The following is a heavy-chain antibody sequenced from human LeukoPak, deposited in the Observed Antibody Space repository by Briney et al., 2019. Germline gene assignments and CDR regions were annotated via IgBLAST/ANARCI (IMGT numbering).Heavy chain of an antibody. V-gene: IGHV1-69*01. Sequence: GASVKVSCKASGGTFSSYAISWVRQAPGQGLEWMGGIIPIFGTANYAQKFQGRVTITADESTSTAYMELSSLRSEDTAVYYCARDFRSSWYVSADYYYYGMDVWGQGTTVTVSS. CDR3: ARDFRSSWYVSADYYYYGMDV. CDR1: GGTFSSYA. J-gene: IGHJ6*02. D-gene: IGHD6-13*01. CDR2: IIPIFGTA.